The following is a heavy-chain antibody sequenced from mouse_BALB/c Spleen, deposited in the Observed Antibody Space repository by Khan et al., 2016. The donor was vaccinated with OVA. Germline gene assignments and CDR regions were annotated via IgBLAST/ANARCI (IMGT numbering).Heavy chain of an antibody. D-gene: IGHD3-2*02. Sequence: VQLQESGAELVRPGASVKLSCKTSGYIFTSYWIPWVVQSSGQGLEWIARIYPGTDNIYYTEEFKDKATLTADKSSSTAYMQLSSLKSDDSAVYFCAREEALYYFDYWGQGTTLTVSS. CDR2: IYPGTDNI. J-gene: IGHJ2*01. CDR1: GYIFTSYW. V-gene: IGHV1S132*01. CDR3: AREEALYYFDY.